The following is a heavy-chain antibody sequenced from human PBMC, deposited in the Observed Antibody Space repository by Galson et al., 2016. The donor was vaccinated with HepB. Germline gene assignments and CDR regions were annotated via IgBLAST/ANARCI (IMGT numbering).Heavy chain of an antibody. D-gene: IGHD3-16*01. CDR1: GYTFSSYY. J-gene: IGHJ5*02. CDR3: AREGGKGWFDP. V-gene: IGHV1-46*01. Sequence: SVKVSCKASGYTFSSYYMRWVRQAPGQGLEWMGIINPSGGSTTYAQKFQGRVTMTRDTSTSTVYMELSSLRSEDTAVFYCAREGGKGWFDPWGQGTLVTVSS. CDR2: INPSGGST.